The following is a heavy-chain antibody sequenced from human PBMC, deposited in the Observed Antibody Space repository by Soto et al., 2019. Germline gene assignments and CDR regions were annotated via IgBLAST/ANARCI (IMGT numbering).Heavy chain of an antibody. CDR1: GGAFSSDV. D-gene: IGHD2-2*02. J-gene: IGHJ6*02. Sequence: QVQLVQSESEVKLPGSSVTVSCKASGGAFSSDVISWVRQAPGQGLEWLGGIIPTIETPNYAQKLQGRVIITADKATNTAYMRLFRVRSEDTAVYYCAGTYCRSGNCYIGRGNHYCYGMDVWGQGPAVTVSS. V-gene: IGHV1-69*06. CDR3: AGTYCRSGNCYIGRGNHYCYGMDV. CDR2: IIPTIETP.